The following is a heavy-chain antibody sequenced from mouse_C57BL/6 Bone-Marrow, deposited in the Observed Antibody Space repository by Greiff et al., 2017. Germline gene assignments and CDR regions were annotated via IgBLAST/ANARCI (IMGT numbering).Heavy chain of an antibody. J-gene: IGHJ1*03. V-gene: IGHV7-1*01. CDR1: GFTFSDFY. D-gene: IGHD1-1*01. Sequence: EVQLVESGGGLVQSGRSLRLSCATSGFTFSDFYMEWVRQAPGKGLEWIAASRNKANDYTTEYSASVKGRFIVSRDTSQSILYLQMNALRAEDTAIYYCARDAEGYGSSYGYFDVWGTGTTVTVSS. CDR3: ARDAEGYGSSYGYFDV. CDR2: SRNKANDYTT.